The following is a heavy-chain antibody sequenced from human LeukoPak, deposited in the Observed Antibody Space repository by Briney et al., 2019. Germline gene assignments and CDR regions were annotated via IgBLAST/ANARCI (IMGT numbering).Heavy chain of an antibody. D-gene: IGHD2-2*01. J-gene: IGHJ6*02. Sequence: KTSETLSLTCTVSGGSISSSSYYWGWIRQPPGKGLEWIGSIYYSGSTYYNPSLKSRVTISVDTSKNQFSLKLSSVTAADTAVYYCARHRVPAARGGHYYYYYGMDVWGQGTTVTVSS. CDR2: IYYSGST. CDR3: ARHRVPAARGGHYYYYYGMDV. V-gene: IGHV4-39*01. CDR1: GGSISSSSYY.